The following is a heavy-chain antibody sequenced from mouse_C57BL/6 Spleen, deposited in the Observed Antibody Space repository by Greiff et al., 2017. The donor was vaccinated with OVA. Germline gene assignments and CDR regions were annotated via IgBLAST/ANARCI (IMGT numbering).Heavy chain of an antibody. V-gene: IGHV1-69*01. J-gene: IGHJ3*01. D-gene: IGHD3-1*01. Sequence: QVQLQQPGAELVMPGASVKLSCKASGYTFTSYWMHWVKQRPGQGLEWIGEIDPSDSYTNYNQKFKGKSTLTVDKSSSTAYMQLSSLTSEDSAVYYCARSGGRAWFAYWGQGTLVTVSA. CDR3: ARSGGRAWFAY. CDR1: GYTFTSYW. CDR2: IDPSDSYT.